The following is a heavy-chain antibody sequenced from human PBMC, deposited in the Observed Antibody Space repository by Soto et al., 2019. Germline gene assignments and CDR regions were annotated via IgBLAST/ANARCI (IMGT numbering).Heavy chain of an antibody. D-gene: IGHD1-26*01. CDR3: ARAPSGSYPEFDY. V-gene: IGHV3-30-3*01. CDR1: GFIFSSYA. Sequence: LRLSCAASGFIFSSYAMHWVRQAPGKGLEWVGVITYDGSNQYYADSVKGRFTISRDNSRNMLFLQMNSLRPDDTAVYYCARAPSGSYPEFDYWGQGTLVTVSS. CDR2: ITYDGSNQ. J-gene: IGHJ4*02.